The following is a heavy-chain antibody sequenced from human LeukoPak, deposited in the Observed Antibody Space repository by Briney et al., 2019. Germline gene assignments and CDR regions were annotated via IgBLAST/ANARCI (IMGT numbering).Heavy chain of an antibody. V-gene: IGHV4-59*01. CDR1: GGSISSYY. Sequence: SGTLSLTCTVSGGSISSYYWSWIRQPPEKGLEWIGYIYYSGSTNYNPSLKSRVTISVDTSKNQFSLKLSSVTAADTAVYYCARSSDGGLDYSSSEYAFDIWGQGTTVTVSS. CDR3: ARSSDGGLDYSSSEYAFDI. CDR2: IYYSGST. D-gene: IGHD6-13*01. J-gene: IGHJ3*02.